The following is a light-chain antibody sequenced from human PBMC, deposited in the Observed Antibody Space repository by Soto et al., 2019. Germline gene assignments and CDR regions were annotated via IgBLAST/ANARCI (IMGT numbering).Light chain of an antibody. J-gene: IGLJ1*01. CDR1: SSDVDFYSF. CDR3: SSSTLTSYV. V-gene: IGLV2-14*01. CDR2: EVS. Sequence: QSALTQPASVSGSPGQSITISCTGTSSDVDFYSFVSWYQQHPGKAPKLIIYEVSNRSSGVSSRFSGSKSGNTASLTISGLRAEDEADYYCSSSTLTSYVFGTGTQLTVL.